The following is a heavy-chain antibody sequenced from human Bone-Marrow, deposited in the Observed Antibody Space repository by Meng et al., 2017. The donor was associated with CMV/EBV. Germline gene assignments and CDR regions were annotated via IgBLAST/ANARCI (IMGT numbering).Heavy chain of an antibody. CDR2: INRSGST. D-gene: IGHD3-3*01. Sequence: SETLSLTCAVYGASFSDHYWTWIRQPPGKGLEWIGEINRSGSTHYDPSLKSRVTISVDSSKNQFSLKLSSVTAADTAVYYCARGADYDFWSGPPIGAFDIWGQGTMVTVSS. CDR3: ARGADYDFWSGPPIGAFDI. V-gene: IGHV4-34*01. CDR1: GASFSDHY. J-gene: IGHJ3*02.